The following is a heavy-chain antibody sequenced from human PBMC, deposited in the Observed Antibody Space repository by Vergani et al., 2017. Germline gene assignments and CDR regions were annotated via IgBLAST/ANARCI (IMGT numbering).Heavy chain of an antibody. CDR3: ARVGWSYYDSSGYYYAPGGWFDP. Sequence: EVQLVQSGAEVKKPGVSLRISCKGSGYSFTSYWISWVRQMPGKGLEWMGRIDPSDSYTNYSPSFQGHVTISADKSISTAYLQWSSLKASDTAMYYCARVGWSYYDSSGYYYAPGGWFDPWGQGTLVTVSS. CDR1: GYSFTSYW. D-gene: IGHD3-22*01. CDR2: IDPSDSYT. J-gene: IGHJ5*02. V-gene: IGHV5-10-1*03.